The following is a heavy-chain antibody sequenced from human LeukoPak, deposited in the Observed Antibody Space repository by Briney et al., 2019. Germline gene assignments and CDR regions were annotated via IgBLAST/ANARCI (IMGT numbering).Heavy chain of an antibody. CDR2: ISSSSSYI. D-gene: IGHD6-13*01. CDR1: GFTSSSYS. V-gene: IGHV3-21*01. J-gene: IGHJ4*02. CDR3: ARALRAAGNY. Sequence: VGSLRLSCAASGFTSSSYSMTCVRQAPGKGLEWVSSISSSSSYIYYADSVKGRFTISRGNAKNSLYLQMNSLRAEDTAVYYCARALRAAGNYWGQGTLVTVSS.